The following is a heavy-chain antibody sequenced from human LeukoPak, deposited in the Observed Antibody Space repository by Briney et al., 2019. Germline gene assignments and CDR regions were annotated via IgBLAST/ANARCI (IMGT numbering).Heavy chain of an antibody. Sequence: GESLKISCKGSGYSFTSYWIGWVRQMPGKGLEWMGIIYPGDSDTTYSPSFQGQVTISADKSISTAYLQWSSLKASDTAMYYCARLYCSSTSCYTGYFDYWGQGTLVTVSS. CDR3: ARLYCSSTSCYTGYFDY. CDR1: GYSFTSYW. J-gene: IGHJ4*02. V-gene: IGHV5-51*01. CDR2: IYPGDSDT. D-gene: IGHD2-2*02.